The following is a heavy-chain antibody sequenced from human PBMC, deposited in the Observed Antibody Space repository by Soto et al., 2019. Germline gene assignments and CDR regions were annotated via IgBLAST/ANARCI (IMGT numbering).Heavy chain of an antibody. J-gene: IGHJ6*02. V-gene: IGHV3-13*01. CDR3: ARGSKYYYYGMDV. Sequence: GGSLRLSCAASGYTFRSYDMHWVRQVTGKGLEWVSVIGSAGDSNYAPSVKGRFTISRENAKNSLYLQMNSLRAGDTAVYYCARGSKYYYYGMDVWGQGTTVTVSS. CDR2: IGSAGDS. D-gene: IGHD3-10*01. CDR1: GYTFRSYD.